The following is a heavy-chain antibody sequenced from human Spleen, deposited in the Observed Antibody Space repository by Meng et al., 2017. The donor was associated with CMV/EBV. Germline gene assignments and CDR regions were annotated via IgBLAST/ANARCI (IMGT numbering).Heavy chain of an antibody. CDR2: ISSSGTYI. CDR3: ARDVSPRSSASFAIYYFYALDV. V-gene: IGHV3-21*01. D-gene: IGHD2-21*01. J-gene: IGHJ6*02. Sequence: LSLTCAASTFTVRNNYMNWVRQAPGKGLEWVSSISSSGTYIYYADSVKGRFTISRDNAQNSLYLQMNSLRAEDTAVYYCARDVSPRSSASFAIYYFYALDVWGQGTTVTVSS. CDR1: TFTVRNNY.